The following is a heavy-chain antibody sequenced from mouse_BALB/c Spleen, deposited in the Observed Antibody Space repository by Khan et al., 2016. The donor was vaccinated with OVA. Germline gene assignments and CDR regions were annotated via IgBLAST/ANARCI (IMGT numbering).Heavy chain of an antibody. V-gene: IGHV1S132*01. J-gene: IGHJ3*01. CDR2: IFPGTDTT. Sequence: VQLQESGAELVKPGASVKLSCKTSGYTFTSYWIQWVKQRPGQGLGWIGQIFPGTDTTYYNENFKGKATLTVDTSSTTAYMQFSSLTSEDSAVYFGARGYFGNYEFAYGGQGTLVTVSP. CDR3: ARGYFGNYEFAY. CDR1: GYTFTSYW. D-gene: IGHD2-1*01.